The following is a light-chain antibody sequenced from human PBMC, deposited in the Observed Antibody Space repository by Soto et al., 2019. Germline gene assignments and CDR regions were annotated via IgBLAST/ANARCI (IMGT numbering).Light chain of an antibody. V-gene: IGKV2-28*01. CDR3: MQALQSPRT. Sequence: DIVMTQSPLSLPVTPGEPASISCRSSQSLLHSNGYNYLDWYLQKPGQSPQLLIYLGSNRASGVPHRFRGSGSGTNFTLKISRVETEDLAVYYCMQALQSPRTFGQGTKLEIK. CDR1: QSLLHSNGYNY. J-gene: IGKJ2*01. CDR2: LGS.